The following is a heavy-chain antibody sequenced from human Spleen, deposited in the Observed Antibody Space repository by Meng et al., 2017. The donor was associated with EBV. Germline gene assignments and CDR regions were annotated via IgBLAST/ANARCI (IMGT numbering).Heavy chain of an antibody. D-gene: IGHD6-19*01. CDR3: ARPFPSWQSPRLDPFGA. J-gene: IGHJ5*02. Sequence: QVQLQESGPGLLKPSETLSLTCAVYGGSFSGYYWSWIRQPPGKGLEWIGEVNHSGSTNYNLSLKSRVTISIDTSKNQFSLRLTSVTAADTAVYYCARPFPSWQSPRLDPFGAWGQGTLVTVSS. V-gene: IGHV4-34*01. CDR2: VNHSGST. CDR1: GGSFSGYY.